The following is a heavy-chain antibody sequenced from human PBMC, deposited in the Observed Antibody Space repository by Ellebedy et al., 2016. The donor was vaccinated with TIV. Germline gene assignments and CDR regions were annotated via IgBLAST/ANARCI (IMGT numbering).Heavy chain of an antibody. V-gene: IGHV1-58*02. CDR2: IVVGSGNT. CDR1: GFTFTSSA. CDR3: AGPNPHQYYYYGMDV. J-gene: IGHJ6*02. Sequence: AASVTVSCKASGFTFTSSAMQWVRQARGQRLEWIGWIVVGSGNTNYAQKFQERVTITRDMSTSTAYMELSSLRSEDTAVYYCAGPNPHQYYYYGMDVWGQGTTVTVSS.